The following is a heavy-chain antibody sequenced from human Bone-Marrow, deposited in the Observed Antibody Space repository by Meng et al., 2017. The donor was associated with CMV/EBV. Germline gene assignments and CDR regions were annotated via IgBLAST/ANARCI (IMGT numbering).Heavy chain of an antibody. Sequence: GGSLRLSCAASGFTFISYAMTWVRQAPGKGLEWVASIDGSGRRTYYADSVKGRFTISRDNSKNTLSLQMNSLRAEDTAVYYCARNTGNSTSWRLGNWFDPWGQGTLVTVSS. D-gene: IGHD6-13*01. CDR1: GFTFISYA. V-gene: IGHV3-23*01. J-gene: IGHJ5*02. CDR3: ARNTGNSTSWRLGNWFDP. CDR2: IDGSGRRT.